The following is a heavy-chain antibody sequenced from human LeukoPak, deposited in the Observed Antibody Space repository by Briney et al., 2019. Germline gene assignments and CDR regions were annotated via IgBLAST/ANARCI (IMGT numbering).Heavy chain of an antibody. CDR1: GFTFSDYF. Sequence: GGSLRLSCAASGFTFSDYFMTWIPQAPGKGLEWVSYISSRSSVRYSNYGDSVKGRFTISRDNAMNSLYLQMNSLRAEDTAVYYCARDGYSYGYTWYYYYGMDVWGQGTTVTVS. CDR3: ARDGYSYGYTWYYYYGMDV. J-gene: IGHJ6*02. V-gene: IGHV3-11*06. CDR2: ISSRSSVRYS. D-gene: IGHD5-18*01.